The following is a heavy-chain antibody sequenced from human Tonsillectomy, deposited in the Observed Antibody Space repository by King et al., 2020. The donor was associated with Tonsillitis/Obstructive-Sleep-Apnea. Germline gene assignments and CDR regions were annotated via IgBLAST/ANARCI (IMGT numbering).Heavy chain of an antibody. Sequence: VQLVESGGGLVKPGGSLRLSCAASGFTFSNAWMSWVRQAPGKGLEWVGRIKSKTDGGATDYAAPLKGRFTISRDDSKNTLYLQMNSLKTEDTAVYYCTTDHMIVATSRDAFDIWGQGTMVTVSS. CDR1: GFTFSNAW. V-gene: IGHV3-15*01. CDR3: TTDHMIVATSRDAFDI. D-gene: IGHD5-12*01. J-gene: IGHJ3*02. CDR2: IKSKTDGGAT.